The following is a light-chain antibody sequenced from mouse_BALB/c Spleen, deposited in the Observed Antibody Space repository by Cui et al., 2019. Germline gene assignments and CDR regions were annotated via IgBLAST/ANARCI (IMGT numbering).Light chain of an antibody. J-gene: IGKJ5*01. V-gene: IGKV16-104*01. CDR1: KSISKY. Sequence: DVQITQSPPHPAASPGQPITINCRTSKSISKYLAWYQEKPGKTNKLLIYSGSTLQSGIPSRFSGSGSGTDFTLTISSLEPEDFAMYYCQQHNEYPLTFGAGTKLELK. CDR3: QQHNEYPLT. CDR2: SGS.